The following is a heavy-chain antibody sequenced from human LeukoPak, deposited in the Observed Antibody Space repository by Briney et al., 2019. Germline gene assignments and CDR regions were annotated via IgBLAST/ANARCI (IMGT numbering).Heavy chain of an antibody. CDR3: ATRGYSGYDSRGALEF. CDR1: GFTFAGYA. V-gene: IGHV3-23*01. D-gene: IGHD5-12*01. J-gene: IGHJ4*02. Sequence: GGSLRLSCAASGFTFAGYAMTWVRQAPGKGLEWVSLISGSGGSTYYADVAKGRFTISRDNSKNALYLRMNSLRAEDTAVYYCATRGYSGYDSRGALEFWGQGTLVTVSS. CDR2: ISGSGGST.